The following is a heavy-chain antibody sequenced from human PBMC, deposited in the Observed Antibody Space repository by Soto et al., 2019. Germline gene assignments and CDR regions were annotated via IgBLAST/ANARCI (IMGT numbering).Heavy chain of an antibody. J-gene: IGHJ4*02. CDR2: MFASGSS. Sequence: QVQLQESGPGLVKPSETLSLTCAVSGDSISSPNWWSWYRQTPGKGLELIGEMFASGSSNYNPSLSGRVTISLDTSKNHFSLTLTSLPAADTASYYCAREGFDHRPDYWGQGIPVTVSS. V-gene: IGHV4-4*02. CDR1: GDSISSPNW. CDR3: AREGFDHRPDY.